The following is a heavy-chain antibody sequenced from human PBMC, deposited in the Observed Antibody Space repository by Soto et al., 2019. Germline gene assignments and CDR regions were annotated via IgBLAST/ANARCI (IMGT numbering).Heavy chain of an antibody. V-gene: IGHV4-4*02. D-gene: IGHD3-16*01. Sequence: SETLSLTSAVSGGSINSGYWWTWVRQPPGKGLEWIGEIYHSGSTNYNPSLKSRVTISVDKSKNQFSLKLSSVTAADTAVYYCARGVRSEVVTGLFYLGQGTLVTVSS. CDR2: IYHSGST. CDR3: ARGVRSEVVTGLFY. CDR1: GGSINSGYW. J-gene: IGHJ4*02.